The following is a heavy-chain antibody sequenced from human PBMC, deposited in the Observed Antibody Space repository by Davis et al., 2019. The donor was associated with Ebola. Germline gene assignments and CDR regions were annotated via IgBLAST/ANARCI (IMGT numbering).Heavy chain of an antibody. V-gene: IGHV4-34*01. J-gene: IGHJ4*02. Sequence: MPSETLSLTCAVYGGSFNGYYWSWIRQPPGKGLEWIGEINHSGSTNYNPSLKSRVTISVDTSKNQFSLQLNSVTPEDTAVYYCAREIGYIAVAFWNYFDYWGQGTLVTVSS. CDR2: INHSGST. CDR3: AREIGYIAVAFWNYFDY. D-gene: IGHD6-19*01. CDR1: GGSFNGYY.